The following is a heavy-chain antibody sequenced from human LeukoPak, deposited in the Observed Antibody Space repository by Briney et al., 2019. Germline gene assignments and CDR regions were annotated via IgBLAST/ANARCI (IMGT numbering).Heavy chain of an antibody. CDR1: GYSFTSYW. CDR3: AREGYYYGSGSYWWNY. V-gene: IGHV5-51*01. J-gene: IGHJ4*02. D-gene: IGHD3-10*01. Sequence: GESLKISCKGSGYSFTSYWIGRVRQMPGKGLEWMGIIYSGDSDTRYSPSFQGQVTISADKSISTAYLQWSSLKASDTAMYYCAREGYYYGSGSYWWNYWGQGTLVTVSS. CDR2: IYSGDSDT.